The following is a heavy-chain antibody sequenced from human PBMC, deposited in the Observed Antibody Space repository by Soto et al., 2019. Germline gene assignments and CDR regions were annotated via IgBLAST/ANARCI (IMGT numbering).Heavy chain of an antibody. CDR2: IYYSGST. J-gene: IGHJ6*03. Sequence: TLSLTCTVSGGSISSGGYYWSWIRQHPGKGLEWIGYIYYSGSTYYNPSLKSRVTISVDTSKNQFSLKLSSVTAADTAVYYCARESAHYYYMDVWGKGTTVTVSS. V-gene: IGHV4-31*03. CDR3: ARESAHYYYMDV. CDR1: GGSISSGGYY.